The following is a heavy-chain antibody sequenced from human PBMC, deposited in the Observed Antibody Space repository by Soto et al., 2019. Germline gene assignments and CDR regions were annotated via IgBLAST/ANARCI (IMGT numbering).Heavy chain of an antibody. J-gene: IGHJ4*02. CDR3: ETDPGSSWYEIDY. V-gene: IGHV3-23*01. Sequence: EVQLLESGGGLVQPGGSLRLSCAASGLTFSNYAVTWVRQAPGKGLEWGSTFSGSGGSTYYADSVKGRFTISRDTSKTTLSLQMNSLSAEDTAVSSWETDPGSSWYEIDYCGQGNLVRVSS. D-gene: IGHD6-13*01. CDR2: FSGSGGST. CDR1: GLTFSNYA.